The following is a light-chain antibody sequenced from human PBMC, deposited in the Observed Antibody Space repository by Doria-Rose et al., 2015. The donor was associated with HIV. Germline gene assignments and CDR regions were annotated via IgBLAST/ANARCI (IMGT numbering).Light chain of an antibody. J-gene: IGLJ1*01. V-gene: IGLV1-40*01. CDR1: SSNIGAGFD. CDR2: GNT. Sequence: LTQSPSVSRAPGQRVAISCTGSSSNIGAGFDVNWYQQFPGTAPKLLIHGNTNRPSGVPDRFSGSKSGTSVSLAISGLRAEDEADYYCQSYDSRLSVYVFGTGTKVTVL. CDR3: QSYDSRLSVYV.